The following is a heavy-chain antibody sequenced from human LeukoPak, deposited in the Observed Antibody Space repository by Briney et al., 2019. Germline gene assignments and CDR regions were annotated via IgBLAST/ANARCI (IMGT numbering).Heavy chain of an antibody. D-gene: IGHD6-19*01. CDR3: ARSSGWYLEDY. Sequence: PSETLSLTCTVSGGSLSKYYWNWIRQPPGKGLERIGSIYYSGTTNYNPSLKSRVTISLDTSNNHFSLNLRSVTAADTAVYYCARSSGWYLEDYWGQGALVTVSS. J-gene: IGHJ4*02. V-gene: IGHV4-59*01. CDR1: GGSLSKYY. CDR2: IYYSGTT.